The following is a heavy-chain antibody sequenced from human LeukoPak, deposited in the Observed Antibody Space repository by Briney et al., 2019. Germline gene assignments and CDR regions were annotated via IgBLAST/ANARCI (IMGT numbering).Heavy chain of an antibody. D-gene: IGHD6-13*01. V-gene: IGHV4-59*08. J-gene: IGHJ4*02. CDR2: IYYSGST. CDR3: ARQGYRSSWSPFDY. CDR1: GGSISSYY. Sequence: PSETLSLTCTVSGGSISSYYWSWIRQPPGKGLEWIGYIYYSGSTNYNPSLKSRVTISVDTSKNQFSLKLSSVTAADTAVYYCARQGYRSSWSPFDYWGQGTLVTVSS.